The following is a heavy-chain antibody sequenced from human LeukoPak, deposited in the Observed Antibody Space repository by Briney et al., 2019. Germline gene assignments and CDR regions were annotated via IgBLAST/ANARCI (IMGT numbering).Heavy chain of an antibody. CDR2: ISYDGSNK. CDR1: GFTFSSYG. D-gene: IGHD6-19*01. J-gene: IGHJ4*02. V-gene: IGHV3-30*18. CDR3: AKVAVAGIDSDY. Sequence: PGRSLRLSCAASGFTFSSYGMHWVRQAPGKGLEWVAVISYDGSNKYYADSVKGLFTISRDNSKNTLYLQMNSLRAEDTAVYYCAKVAVAGIDSDYWGQGTLVTVSS.